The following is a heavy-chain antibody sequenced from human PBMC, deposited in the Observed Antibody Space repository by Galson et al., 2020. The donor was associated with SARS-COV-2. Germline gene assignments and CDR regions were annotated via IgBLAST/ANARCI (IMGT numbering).Heavy chain of an antibody. V-gene: IGHV3-33*01. CDR1: GFTFSSYG. D-gene: IGHD3-10*01. J-gene: IGHJ4*02. Sequence: ELDAGGSLRLSCAASGFTFSSYGMPWVRPATGQGLAWVAVIWYAGSNTYYADSVKGRLTISRDNSKNTLYLQMNSLRAEDTAVYYCARGSRWFGELLSIYLDYWGQGTLVTVSS. CDR2: IWYAGSNT. CDR3: ARGSRWFGELLSIYLDY.